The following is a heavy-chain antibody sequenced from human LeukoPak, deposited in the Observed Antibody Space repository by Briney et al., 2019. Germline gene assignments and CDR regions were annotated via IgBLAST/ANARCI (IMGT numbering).Heavy chain of an antibody. Sequence: GGALRLSCVASGFPFSSYWMTWVGQAPGKGVEWVANIKQDGSKKSYVDSVKGRYTISRDNAKNSLYLQMNSLRAEDTAVYYCAREGIAVAKSGRKMWYYFDYWGQGTLVTVSS. CDR2: IKQDGSKK. CDR3: AREGIAVAKSGRKMWYYFDY. V-gene: IGHV3-7*03. CDR1: GFPFSSYW. J-gene: IGHJ4*02. D-gene: IGHD6-19*01.